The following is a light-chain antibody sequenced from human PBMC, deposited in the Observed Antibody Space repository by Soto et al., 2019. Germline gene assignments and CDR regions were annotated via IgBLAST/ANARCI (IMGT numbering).Light chain of an antibody. Sequence: EIVLTQSPGTLSLSPGERATLSCRASQSVSSSYLAWYQQKPGQAPRLLIYGASSRATGIPDRFSGSGSGTDFTLTISRLEPEDFAVYSCQQYGSSPTWTIGQGTKVELK. V-gene: IGKV3-20*01. CDR2: GAS. CDR3: QQYGSSPTWT. CDR1: QSVSSSY. J-gene: IGKJ1*01.